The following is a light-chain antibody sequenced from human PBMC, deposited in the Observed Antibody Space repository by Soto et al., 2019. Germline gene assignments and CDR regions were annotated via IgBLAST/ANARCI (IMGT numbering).Light chain of an antibody. V-gene: IGLV2-23*01. J-gene: IGLJ3*02. Sequence: QSALTQPASVSGYPEQSITISCTGTSSDVGSYNLVSWYQQHPGKAPKVMIYEATKRPSGVSNRFSGSKSGNTASLTISGLQAEDEADYYCCAYAVSGTVVFGGGTKLTVL. CDR1: SSDVGSYNL. CDR2: EAT. CDR3: CAYAVSGTVV.